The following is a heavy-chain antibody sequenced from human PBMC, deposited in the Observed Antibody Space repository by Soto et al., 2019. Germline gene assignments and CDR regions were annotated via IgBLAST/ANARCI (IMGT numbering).Heavy chain of an antibody. D-gene: IGHD2-8*02. Sequence: TSETLSPTCPVSGGSINCYYWKWIRQTPGKGLEVVGYVHYSGATQFRASLKSRLDISVDTSENQFSLKLTSVSAADTAVDYCARCVLNARYEASVYDSVDVWGQGTMVTVS. V-gene: IGHV4-59*01. J-gene: IGHJ3*01. CDR3: ARCVLNARYEASVYDSVDV. CDR1: GGSINCYY. CDR2: VHYSGAT.